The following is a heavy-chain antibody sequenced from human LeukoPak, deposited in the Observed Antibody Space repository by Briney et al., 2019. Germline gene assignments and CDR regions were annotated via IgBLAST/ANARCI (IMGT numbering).Heavy chain of an antibody. CDR1: GGSISSGYHY. CDR3: ARGDSSSWSLFDY. Sequence: SETLSLTCTVSGGSISSGYHYWGWIRQPPGKGLEWIGSIYESGRTHYNPSLRSRITISVDTSKNQFSLELSSVTAADTAVYYRARGDSSSWSLFDYWGQGTLVTVSS. CDR2: IYESGRT. V-gene: IGHV4-39*01. D-gene: IGHD6-13*01. J-gene: IGHJ4*02.